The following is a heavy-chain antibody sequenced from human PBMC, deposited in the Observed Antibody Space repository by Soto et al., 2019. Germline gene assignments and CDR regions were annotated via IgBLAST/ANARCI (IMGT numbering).Heavy chain of an antibody. V-gene: IGHV1-18*04. CDR3: ARSLAHCSSTSCYSWGLFDY. CDR2: ISAYNGNT. Sequence: AASVKVSCKASGYTFTSYGISWVRQAPGQGLEWMGWISAYNGNTNYAQKLQGRVTMTTDTSTSTAYMELRSLRSDDTAVYYCARSLAHCSSTSCYSWGLFDYWGQGTLVTVSS. CDR1: GYTFTSYG. J-gene: IGHJ4*02. D-gene: IGHD2-2*02.